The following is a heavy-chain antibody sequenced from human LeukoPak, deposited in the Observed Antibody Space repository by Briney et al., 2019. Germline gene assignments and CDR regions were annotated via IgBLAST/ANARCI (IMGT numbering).Heavy chain of an antibody. Sequence: PGGCLRLSCAASGFTFSSYGMHWVRQAPGKGLEWVAVMWYDGSNKFYADPVKGRFTISRDNSKNTLYLQMNSLRAEDTAVYYCARDRAAADLDYWGQGTLVTVSS. J-gene: IGHJ4*02. V-gene: IGHV3-33*01. CDR1: GFTFSSYG. D-gene: IGHD6-13*01. CDR3: ARDRAAADLDY. CDR2: MWYDGSNK.